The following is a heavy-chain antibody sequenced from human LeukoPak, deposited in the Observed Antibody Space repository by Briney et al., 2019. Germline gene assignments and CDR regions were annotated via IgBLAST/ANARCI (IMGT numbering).Heavy chain of an antibody. J-gene: IGHJ4*02. CDR1: GDPIKSSSYY. CDR3: ACNWGGDECYFDY. D-gene: IGHD7-27*01. Sequence: SETLSLPCTVSGDPIKSSSYYWGPIRQPPGKGLGRIAIIYYRWNRYYNPCLKSGVTRSVDTSKNQFTVRVSDVTAGETDVYVCACNWGGDECYFDYWGQGALVTVSS. CDR2: IYYRWNR. V-gene: IGHV4-39*01.